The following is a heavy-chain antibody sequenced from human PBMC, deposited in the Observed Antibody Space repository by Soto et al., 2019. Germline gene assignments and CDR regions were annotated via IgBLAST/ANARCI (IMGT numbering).Heavy chain of an antibody. D-gene: IGHD2-21*02. CDR2: IGGRGGNT. CDR3: AKTRDIYYAMDV. Sequence: PGRSLRVSCAASGFTFRSYAMSWVRQAPGKGLEWVSTIGGRGGNTYYADSVKGRFTISRDNSKNTLFPQMDSLRAEDTALYYCAKTRDIYYAMDVWGQGTTVTVAS. J-gene: IGHJ6*02. V-gene: IGHV3-23*01. CDR1: GFTFRSYA.